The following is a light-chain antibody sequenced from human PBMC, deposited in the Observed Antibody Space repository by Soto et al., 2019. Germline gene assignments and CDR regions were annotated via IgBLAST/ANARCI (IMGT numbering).Light chain of an antibody. CDR2: ATS. V-gene: IGKV3-20*01. CDR3: QQYGNSPPYS. Sequence: VLTQSPGSLSLSPGEGATLSCRASQSVSTTYLAWSQLKPGQAPRLVIYATSSRAAGIPDRFRGSGSGTEFTLTISSLEPEDVGVYFCQQYGNSPPYSFGQGTKLEIK. J-gene: IGKJ2*03. CDR1: QSVSTTY.